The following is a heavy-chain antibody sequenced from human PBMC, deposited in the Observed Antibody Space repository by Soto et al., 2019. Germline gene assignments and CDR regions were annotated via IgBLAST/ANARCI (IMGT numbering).Heavy chain of an antibody. CDR1: GFTFSSYG. D-gene: IGHD6-13*01. CDR3: AKDWDSSSWPFDY. V-gene: IGHV3-30*18. J-gene: IGHJ4*02. CDR2: ISYDGSNK. Sequence: GGSRRLSCAASGFTFSSYGMHWVRQAPGKGLEWVAVISYDGSNKYYADSVKGRFTISRDNSKNTLYLQMNSLRAEDTAVYYCAKDWDSSSWPFDYWGQVTLVTVCS.